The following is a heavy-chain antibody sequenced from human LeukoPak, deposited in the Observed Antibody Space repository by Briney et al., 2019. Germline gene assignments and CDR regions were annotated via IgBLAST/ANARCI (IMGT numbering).Heavy chain of an antibody. CDR3: VRSRYSSGWFKDKNWFDP. J-gene: IGHJ5*02. Sequence: SETLSLTCAVSGVAISRGGYAWNWIRQPPGKGLEWIAYIYHSGTTYYNPSLKSRATISVDTSKNQFSLKLSSVTAADTAVYYCVRSRYSSGWFKDKNWFDPWGQGIPVTVSS. CDR2: IYHSGTT. CDR1: GVAISRGGYA. D-gene: IGHD6-19*01. V-gene: IGHV4-30-4*07.